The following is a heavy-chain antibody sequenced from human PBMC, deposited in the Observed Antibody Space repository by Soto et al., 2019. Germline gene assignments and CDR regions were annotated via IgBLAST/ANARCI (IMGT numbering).Heavy chain of an antibody. CDR2: MNPNSGNT. J-gene: IGHJ4*02. CDR1: GYTFTSYD. D-gene: IGHD3-10*01. CDR3: ARGTMGYYYGSGSYSTFGY. Sequence: QVQLVQSGAEVKKPGASVKVSCKASGYTFTSYDINWVRQATGQGLEWMGWMNPNSGNTGYAQKFQGRVTMTRNTSISTAYMELSSLRSEDTAVYYCARGTMGYYYGSGSYSTFGYWGQGTLVNVSS. V-gene: IGHV1-8*01.